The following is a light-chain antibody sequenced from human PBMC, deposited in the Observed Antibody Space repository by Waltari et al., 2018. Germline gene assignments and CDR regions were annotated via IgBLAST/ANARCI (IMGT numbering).Light chain of an antibody. CDR1: QDISRW. CDR3: QQGNDFPLT. J-gene: IGKJ4*01. V-gene: IGKV1-12*01. CDR2: DAS. Sequence: DIQMTQSPSSVSASLVDRVTITCRASQDISRWLGWYQQKPGKDPKFLIYDASTLQSGVPSRFSGSGSGREFTLTISSLQPEDFSTYYCQQGNDFPLTFGGGTKVEMK.